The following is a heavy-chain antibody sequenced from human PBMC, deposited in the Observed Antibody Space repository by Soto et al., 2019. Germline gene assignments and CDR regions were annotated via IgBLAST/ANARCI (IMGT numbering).Heavy chain of an antibody. CDR2: INPGDSDT. V-gene: IGHV5-51*01. D-gene: IGHD4-17*01. Sequence: GESLKISCAGSGYSFSSYLIAWVRQLPGKGLEWMGIINPGDSDTRYSPSFQGQVTISADKSISAAYLQWSSLKASDTAMYYCARSYGDSYYYYYGMDVWGQGTTVTVSS. CDR1: GYSFSSYL. J-gene: IGHJ6*02. CDR3: ARSYGDSYYYYYGMDV.